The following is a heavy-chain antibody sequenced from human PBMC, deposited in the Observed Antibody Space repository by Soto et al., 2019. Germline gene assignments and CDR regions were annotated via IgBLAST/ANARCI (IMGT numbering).Heavy chain of an antibody. CDR3: ARHKGGGLGY. CDR2: IYYSGST. J-gene: IGHJ4*02. CDR1: GGSISSYY. D-gene: IGHD2-15*01. Sequence: QVQLQESGPGLVKPSETLSLTCTVSGGSISSYYWSWIRQPPGKGLEWIGYIYYSGSTNYNPSLQSRVTISVDTSKNQFSLKLSSVTAADTAVYYCARHKGGGLGYWGQGTLVTVSS. V-gene: IGHV4-59*08.